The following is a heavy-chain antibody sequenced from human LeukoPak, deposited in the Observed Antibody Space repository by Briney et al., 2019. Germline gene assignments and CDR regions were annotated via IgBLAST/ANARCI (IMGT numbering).Heavy chain of an antibody. CDR1: GFTFRSYG. CDR3: AKSGGYCSGGRCYGWFDP. V-gene: IGHV3-30*18. Sequence: GGSLRLSCAASGFTFRSYGMHWVRQAPGKGLEWVAVISYDGSNQYYADSVKGRFTISRDNSKNTLYLQMNSLRAEDTAVYYCAKSGGYCSGGRCYGWFDPSGQGTLVTVSS. J-gene: IGHJ5*02. CDR2: ISYDGSNQ. D-gene: IGHD2-15*01.